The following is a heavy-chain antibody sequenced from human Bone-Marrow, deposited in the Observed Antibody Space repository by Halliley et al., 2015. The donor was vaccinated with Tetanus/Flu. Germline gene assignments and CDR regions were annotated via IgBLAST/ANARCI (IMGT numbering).Heavy chain of an antibody. V-gene: IGHV3-21*01. J-gene: IGHJ6*02. D-gene: IGHD3-22*01. Sequence: SGFTFSRYAMHWVRQAPGRGLEWVSSITTSSSYIYYAASVKGRFTVSRDNARQSVHLQMNSLSAEDAAVYYCARDDGSYYDSSGMDVWGQGTTVTVSS. CDR2: ITTSSSYI. CDR1: GFTFSRYA. CDR3: ARDDGSYYDSSGMDV.